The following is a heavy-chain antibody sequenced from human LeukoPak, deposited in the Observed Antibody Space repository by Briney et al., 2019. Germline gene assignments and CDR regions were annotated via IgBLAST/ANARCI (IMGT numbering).Heavy chain of an antibody. D-gene: IGHD4-17*01. CDR3: TGQPNYGDYPN. J-gene: IGHJ4*02. V-gene: IGHV3-73*01. CDR1: GFTFSGST. CDR2: IRNKANNYAT. Sequence: GGSLRVSCAASGFTFSGSTMHWVRQASGKGLEWVGCIRNKANNYATAYTESVKGRFTISRDDSKNTAYLQMNSLKTEDTAVYYCTGQPNYGDYPNWGQGTLVTVSS.